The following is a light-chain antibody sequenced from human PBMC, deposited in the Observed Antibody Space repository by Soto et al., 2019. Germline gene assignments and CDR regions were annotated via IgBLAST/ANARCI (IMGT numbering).Light chain of an antibody. Sequence: DIQLTQSPSFLSASVGDRVTITCRASQGISSYLAWYQHTPGKAPKRLIYASSTSQSGVPSRFRGSGSGTEFTLTISSLKPEHFATYYCQQLNTFPVTFGQGTRLDI. CDR1: QGISSY. CDR2: ASS. CDR3: QQLNTFPVT. V-gene: IGKV1-9*01. J-gene: IGKJ5*01.